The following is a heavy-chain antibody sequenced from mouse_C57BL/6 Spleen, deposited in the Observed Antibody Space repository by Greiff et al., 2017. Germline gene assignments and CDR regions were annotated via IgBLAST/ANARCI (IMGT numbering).Heavy chain of an antibody. CDR3: TGVYGSSYVAWFAY. CDR1: GYTFTDYE. CDR2: IDPETGGT. V-gene: IGHV1-15*01. Sequence: QVQLKQSGAELVRPGASVTLSCKASGYTFTDYEMHWVKQTPVHGLEWIGAIDPETGGTAYNQKFKGKAILTADKSSSTAYMELRSLTSEDSAVYYCTGVYGSSYVAWFAYWGQGTLVTVSA. D-gene: IGHD1-1*01. J-gene: IGHJ3*01.